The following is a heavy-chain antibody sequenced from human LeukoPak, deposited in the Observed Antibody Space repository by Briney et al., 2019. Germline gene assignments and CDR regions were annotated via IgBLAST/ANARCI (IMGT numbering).Heavy chain of an antibody. Sequence: GGSLRLSCAASGFTFSTYWMHWVRQAPGKGLVWVSRIKSDGSSTSYADSVKGRFTISRDNARDTLFLQMNSLRAEDTAVYYCARYYYDSSRGAYWGQGTLVTVSS. CDR3: ARYYYDSSRGAY. J-gene: IGHJ4*02. CDR2: IKSDGSST. D-gene: IGHD3-22*01. CDR1: GFTFSTYW. V-gene: IGHV3-74*01.